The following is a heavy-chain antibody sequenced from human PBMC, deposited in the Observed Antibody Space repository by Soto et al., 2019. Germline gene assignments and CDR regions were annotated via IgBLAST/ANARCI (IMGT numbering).Heavy chain of an antibody. CDR3: AKRGCGSYFDY. CDR1: GFTFSSYA. CDR2: ISGSGGST. J-gene: IGHJ4*02. V-gene: IGHV3-23*01. Sequence: EVQLLESGGGWVQPGGSLRLSCAASGFTFSSYAMNWVRQAPGKGLEWVSVISGSGGSTYYADSVKGRFSISRDSSKITLCRQRNGRRVEDTAVYYCAKRGCGSYFDYWGQGTLVTGSS. D-gene: IGHD1-26*01.